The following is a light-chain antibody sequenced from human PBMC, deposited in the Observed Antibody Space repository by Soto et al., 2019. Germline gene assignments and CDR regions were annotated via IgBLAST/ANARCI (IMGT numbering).Light chain of an antibody. J-gene: IGLJ1*01. CDR2: EVD. Sequence: QSALTQPPSASGSPGQSVTISCTGTSSDVGGYNYVSWYQHHPGKAPKLIIYEVDERLSGVPDRFSGSKSGNTASLTVSGLEAEDEADYYCSSYVGSNNFPYVFGTGTKLTVL. V-gene: IGLV2-8*01. CDR1: SSDVGGYNY. CDR3: SSYVGSNNFPYV.